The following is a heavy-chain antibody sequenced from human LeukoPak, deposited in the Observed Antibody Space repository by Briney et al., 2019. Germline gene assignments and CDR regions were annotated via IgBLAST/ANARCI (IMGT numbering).Heavy chain of an antibody. CDR2: IYPGDSDT. V-gene: IGHV5-51*01. Sequence: GESLTISCKASGYTFSSYWIGWVRQMPGKGLEWMGIIYPGDSDTRYSPSFQGQVTISADKSISTAYLQWSSLKATDTAMYYCARPSSGRRGYYMDVWGKGTTVTVSS. CDR3: ARPSSGRRGYYMDV. CDR1: GYTFSSYW. J-gene: IGHJ6*03. D-gene: IGHD2-15*01.